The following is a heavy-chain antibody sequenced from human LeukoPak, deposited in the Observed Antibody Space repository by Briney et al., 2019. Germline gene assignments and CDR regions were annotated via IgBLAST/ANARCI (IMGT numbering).Heavy chain of an antibody. CDR2: IYYSGST. V-gene: IGHV4-59*08. J-gene: IGHJ6*02. Sequence: SETLSLTCTVSGGSISSYYWSWIWQPPGKGLEWIGYIYYSGSTNYNPSLKSRVTISVDTSKNQFSLKLSSVTAADTAVYYCARLKQNHYYYYGMDVWGQGTTVTVSS. CDR1: GGSISSYY. CDR3: ARLKQNHYYYYGMDV. D-gene: IGHD1/OR15-1a*01.